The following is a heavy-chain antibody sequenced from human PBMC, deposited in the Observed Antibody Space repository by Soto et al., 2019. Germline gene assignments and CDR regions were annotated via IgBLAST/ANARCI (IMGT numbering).Heavy chain of an antibody. V-gene: IGHV3-30-3*01. CDR3: ASSGKKYYYDSSGYCSDY. Sequence: GGSLRLSCAASGFTFSSYAMHWVRQAPGKGLEWVAVISYDGSNKYYADSVKGRFTISRDNSKNTLYLQMNSLRAEDTAVYYCASSGKKYYYDSSGYCSDYWGQGTLVTVSS. D-gene: IGHD3-22*01. CDR1: GFTFSSYA. J-gene: IGHJ4*02. CDR2: ISYDGSNK.